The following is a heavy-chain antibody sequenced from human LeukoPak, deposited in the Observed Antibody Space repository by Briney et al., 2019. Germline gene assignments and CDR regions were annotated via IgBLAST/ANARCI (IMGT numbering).Heavy chain of an antibody. CDR2: IYSGGST. CDR1: GFTFSSYA. J-gene: IGHJ3*02. V-gene: IGHV3-53*04. Sequence: GGSLRLSCAASGFTFSSYAMSWVRQAPGKGLEWVSVIYSGGSTYYADSVKGRFTISRHNSKNTLYLQMNSLRAEDTAVYYCARDVQSGAFDIWGQGTMVTVSS. CDR3: ARDVQSGAFDI. D-gene: IGHD1-26*01.